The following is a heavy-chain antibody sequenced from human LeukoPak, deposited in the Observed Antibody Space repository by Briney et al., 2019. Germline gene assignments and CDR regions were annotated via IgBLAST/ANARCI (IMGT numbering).Heavy chain of an antibody. D-gene: IGHD6-13*01. CDR3: ARDSPYSSSSLDY. Sequence: GGSLRLSCAASGFTVSSNYMSWVRQAPGKGLEWVSSISSSSSYIYYADSVKGRFTISRDNAKNSLYLQMNSLRAEDTAVYYCARDSPYSSSSLDYWGQGTLVTVSS. CDR2: ISSSSSYI. CDR1: GFTVSSNY. V-gene: IGHV3-21*01. J-gene: IGHJ4*02.